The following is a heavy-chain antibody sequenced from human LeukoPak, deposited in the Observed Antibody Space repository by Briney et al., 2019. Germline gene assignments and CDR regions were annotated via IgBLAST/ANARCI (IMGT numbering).Heavy chain of an antibody. CDR2: IYYSGST. CDR3: ARFGSNGVDY. J-gene: IGHJ4*02. D-gene: IGHD4-11*01. V-gene: IGHV4-59*08. Sequence: KPSETLSLTCTVSGGSISSYYWSWTRQPPGKGLEWIGYIYYSGSTNYNPSLKSRVTISVDTSKNQFSLKLSSVTAADTAVYYCARFGSNGVDYWGQGTLVTVSS. CDR1: GGSISSYY.